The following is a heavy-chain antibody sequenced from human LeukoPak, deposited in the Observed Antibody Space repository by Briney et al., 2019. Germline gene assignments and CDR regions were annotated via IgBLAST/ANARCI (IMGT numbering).Heavy chain of an antibody. J-gene: IGHJ4*02. CDR2: IRYDGSNK. D-gene: IGHD3-22*01. CDR3: AKDYYYDSSGFTEDYFDY. Sequence: GGSLRLSCAASGFTFSSYGMHWVRQAPGKGLEWVAFIRYDGSNKYYADSVKGRFTISRDNPKNTLYLQMNSLRAEDTAVYYCAKDYYYDSSGFTEDYFDYWGQGTLVTVSS. CDR1: GFTFSSYG. V-gene: IGHV3-30*02.